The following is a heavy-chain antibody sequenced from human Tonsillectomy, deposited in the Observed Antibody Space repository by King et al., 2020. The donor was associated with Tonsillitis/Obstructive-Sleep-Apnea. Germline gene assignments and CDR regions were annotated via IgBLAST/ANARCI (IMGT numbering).Heavy chain of an antibody. CDR1: GFTFDDYA. CDR2: ISWNSGSI. J-gene: IGHJ4*02. D-gene: IGHD1-7*01. V-gene: IGHV3-9*01. CDR3: AKDIKAGTTHTVFGFDY. Sequence: VQLVESGGGLVQPGRSLRLSCAASGFTFDDYAMHWVRQAPGKGLEWVSGISWNSGSIGYADSVKGRFTISRDNAKNSLYLQMNSLRAEDTALYYCAKDIKAGTTHTVFGFDYWGQGTLVTVSS.